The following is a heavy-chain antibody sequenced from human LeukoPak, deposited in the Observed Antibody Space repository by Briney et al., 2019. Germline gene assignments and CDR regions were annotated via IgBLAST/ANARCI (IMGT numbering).Heavy chain of an antibody. Sequence: PSETLSLTCSVSGGSISSSSHYWGWIRQPPGKGLEWIGNIYNSGSTYYNPSLKSRVTISVDTSKNQFSLKLRSVTAADTAVYYCASRTTGTTGSGSYYFYYYYMDVWGKGTTVTVSS. CDR1: GGSISSSSHY. CDR2: IYNSGST. J-gene: IGHJ6*03. D-gene: IGHD1-1*01. V-gene: IGHV4-39*07. CDR3: ASRTTGTTGSGSYYFYYYYMDV.